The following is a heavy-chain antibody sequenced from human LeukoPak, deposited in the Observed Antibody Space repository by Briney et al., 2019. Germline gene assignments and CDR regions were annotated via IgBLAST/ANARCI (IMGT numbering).Heavy chain of an antibody. D-gene: IGHD2-2*02. Sequence: PPETLSLTCTVSGGSISSGSYYWSWIRQPAGKGLEWIGRIYTSGSTNYNPSLKSRVTISVDTSKNQFSLKLSSVTAADTAVYYCAREWVPAAIRAHWFDPWGQGTLVTVSS. CDR2: IYTSGST. CDR3: AREWVPAAIRAHWFDP. J-gene: IGHJ5*02. V-gene: IGHV4-61*02. CDR1: GGSISSGSYY.